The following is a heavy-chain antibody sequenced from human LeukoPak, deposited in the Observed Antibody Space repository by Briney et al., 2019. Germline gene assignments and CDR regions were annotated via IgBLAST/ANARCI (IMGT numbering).Heavy chain of an antibody. CDR2: IRYDGSNK. CDR1: GFTFSSYY. V-gene: IGHV3-30*02. J-gene: IGHJ6*03. D-gene: IGHD3-3*01. Sequence: GGSLRLSCAASGFTFSSYYMHWVRQPPGKGLVWVSFIRYDGSNKYYADSVRGRFTISRDNSKNTLYLQMNSLRAEDTAVYYCAKDSQYHDVWSGYSGYYYYYMDVWGKGTTVTVSS. CDR3: AKDSQYHDVWSGYSGYYYYYMDV.